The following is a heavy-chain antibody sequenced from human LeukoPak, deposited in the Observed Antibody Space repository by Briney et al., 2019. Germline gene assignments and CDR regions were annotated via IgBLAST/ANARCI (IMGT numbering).Heavy chain of an antibody. D-gene: IGHD1-1*01. CDR3: ARGLWNDSYWFDP. J-gene: IGHJ5*02. CDR2: INHSGST. V-gene: IGHV4-34*01. CDR1: GGSFSGYY. Sequence: PSETLSLTCAVYGGSFSGYYWSWIRQPPGKGLEWIGEINHSGSTNYNPSLKSRVTISVDTSKNQFSLKLSSVTAADTAVYYCARGLWNDSYWFDPWGRGTLVTVSS.